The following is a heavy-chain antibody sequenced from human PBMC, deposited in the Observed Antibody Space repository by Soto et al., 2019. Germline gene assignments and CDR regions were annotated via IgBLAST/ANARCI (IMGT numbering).Heavy chain of an antibody. CDR2: ISAYNGNA. Sequence: QVQLVQSGAEVKKPGASVKVSCKASGYTFTSYGISWVRQAPGQGLEWMGWISAYNGNANYAQKLQGRVTMTTDTSTSTAYMELRSLRSDDTAVYYCAREGEIYSGYDHYYYYGMDVWGQGTTVTVSS. CDR3: AREGEIYSGYDHYYYYGMDV. D-gene: IGHD5-12*01. CDR1: GYTFTSYG. J-gene: IGHJ6*02. V-gene: IGHV1-18*01.